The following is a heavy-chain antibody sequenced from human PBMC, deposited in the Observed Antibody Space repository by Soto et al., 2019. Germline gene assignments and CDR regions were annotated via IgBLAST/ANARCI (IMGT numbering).Heavy chain of an antibody. Sequence: GASVKVSCKASGGTFSSYAISWVRQAPGQGREWMGGIIPIFGTANYAQKFQGRVTITADESTSTAYMELSSLRSEDTAVYYCSRGGYYGSGSYSGYYYYGMDVWGQGTTVTVSS. J-gene: IGHJ6*02. CDR1: GGTFSSYA. CDR2: IIPIFGTA. CDR3: SRGGYYGSGSYSGYYYYGMDV. D-gene: IGHD3-10*01. V-gene: IGHV1-69*13.